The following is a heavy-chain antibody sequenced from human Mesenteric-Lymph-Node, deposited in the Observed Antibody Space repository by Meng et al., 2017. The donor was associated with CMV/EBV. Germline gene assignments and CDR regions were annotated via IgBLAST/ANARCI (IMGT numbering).Heavy chain of an antibody. Sequence: GGSLRLSCAVSGFIVSRKCMKWVRQAPGKGLEWVSVVYSGGRTNYADSVKGRFTISRDNAKNSLYLQMNSLRAEDTAVYHCARGRNNFRVWGQGTTVTVSS. J-gene: IGHJ6*02. CDR2: VYSGGRT. CDR1: GFIVSRKC. D-gene: IGHD1-1*01. CDR3: ARGRNNFRV. V-gene: IGHV3-53*01.